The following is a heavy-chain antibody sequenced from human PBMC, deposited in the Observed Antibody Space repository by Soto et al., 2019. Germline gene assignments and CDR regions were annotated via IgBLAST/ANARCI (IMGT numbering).Heavy chain of an antibody. CDR3: AKARTVVTDVDLDY. D-gene: IGHD2-15*01. CDR1: GFTFSSYA. CDR2: ISGSGGST. J-gene: IGHJ4*02. V-gene: IGHV3-23*01. Sequence: EVQLLESGGGLVQPGGSLRLSCAASGFTFSSYAMSWVRQAPGKGLEWVSAISGSGGSTYYADSVKGRFTISRDNSNNTLYLQMNSLRAEDTAVYYCAKARTVVTDVDLDYWGQGTLVTVSS.